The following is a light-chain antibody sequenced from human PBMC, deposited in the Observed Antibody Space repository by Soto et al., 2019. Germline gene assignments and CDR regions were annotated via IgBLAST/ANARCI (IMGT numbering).Light chain of an antibody. J-gene: IGKJ1*01. V-gene: IGKV3-20*01. Sequence: IVWTQSPGSLSLSTGERATLSCRASQSVSSTFFAWYQQRPGQAPRLLMYGASSRATGIPERFSGSGSGTDFTLTISRLEPEDFAVYYCQQFDSSVTFGQGTKVEIK. CDR1: QSVSSTF. CDR3: QQFDSSVT. CDR2: GAS.